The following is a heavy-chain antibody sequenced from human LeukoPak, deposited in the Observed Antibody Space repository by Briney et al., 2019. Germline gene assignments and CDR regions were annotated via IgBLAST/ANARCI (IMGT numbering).Heavy chain of an antibody. CDR2: ISAYNGNT. CDR3: ARVGSGYYDSSGYFDY. J-gene: IGHJ4*02. D-gene: IGHD3-22*01. Sequence: KVSCKASGYTFTSYGISWVRQAPGQGLEWMGWISAYNGNTNYAQKLQGRVTMTTDTSTSTAYMELRSLRSDDRAVYYCARVGSGYYDSSGYFDYWGQGTLVTVSS. V-gene: IGHV1-18*01. CDR1: GYTFTSYG.